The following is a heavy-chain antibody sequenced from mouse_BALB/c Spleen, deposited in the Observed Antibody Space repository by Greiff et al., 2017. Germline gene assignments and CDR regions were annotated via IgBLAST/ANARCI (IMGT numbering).Heavy chain of an antibody. CDR3: ARVNGNYGWFAY. Sequence: VQLQQSGPGLVKPSQSLSLTCTVTGYSITSDYAWNWIRQFPGNKLEWMGYISYSGSTSYNPSLKSRISITRDTSKNQFFLQLNSVTTEDTATYYCARVNGNYGWFAYWGQGTLVTVSA. J-gene: IGHJ3*01. CDR2: ISYSGST. CDR1: GYSITSDYA. D-gene: IGHD2-1*01. V-gene: IGHV3-2*02.